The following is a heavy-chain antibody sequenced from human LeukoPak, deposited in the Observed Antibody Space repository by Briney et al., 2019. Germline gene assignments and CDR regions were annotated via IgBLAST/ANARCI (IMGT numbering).Heavy chain of an antibody. Sequence: SETLSLTCTVSGGSISSYYWSWIRQPAGKGLEWIGRVYSSGSTNYNPSLKSRVTLSVDTSKNQFSLKLASVTAADTAVYYCARGGKATVVTMWGQGILVTVSS. V-gene: IGHV4-4*07. CDR2: VYSSGST. D-gene: IGHD4-23*01. CDR1: GGSISSYY. CDR3: ARGGKATVVTM. J-gene: IGHJ4*02.